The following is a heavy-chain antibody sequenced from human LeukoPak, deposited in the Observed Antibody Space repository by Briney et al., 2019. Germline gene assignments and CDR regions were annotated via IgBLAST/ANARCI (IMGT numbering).Heavy chain of an antibody. V-gene: IGHV1-2*02. CDR2: INPNSGGT. D-gene: IGHD2-2*02. CDR1: GYTFIGYY. CDR3: AREDIVVVPAAIRGSGTTSHCYYGMDV. J-gene: IGHJ6*02. Sequence: ASVNVSCKASGYTFIGYYMHWVRQAPGQGLEWMGWINPNSGGTNYAQKFQGRVTMTRDTSISTAYMELSRLRSDDTAVYYCAREDIVVVPAAIRGSGTTSHCYYGMDVWGQGTTVTVSS.